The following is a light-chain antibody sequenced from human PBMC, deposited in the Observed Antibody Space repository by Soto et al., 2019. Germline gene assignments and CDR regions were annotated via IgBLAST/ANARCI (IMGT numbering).Light chain of an antibody. CDR2: GAS. Sequence: EIVLTQSPGTLSLXXXXXXXXXXRASQSVSSSLAWYQQKPGQAPRLLIYGASSRATGIPDRFSGSGSGPDFTLTISRLEPEDFAVYFCQHYGSSRTFGQGTKVDIK. V-gene: IGKV3-20*01. CDR1: QSVSSS. J-gene: IGKJ1*01. CDR3: QHYGSSRT.